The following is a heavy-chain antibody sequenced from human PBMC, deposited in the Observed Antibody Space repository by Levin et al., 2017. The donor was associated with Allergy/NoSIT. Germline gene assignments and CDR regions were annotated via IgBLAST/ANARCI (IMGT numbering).Heavy chain of an antibody. CDR1: GFTFNTYA. CDR3: ATQLCETVSRDPADY. V-gene: IGHV3-23*01. Sequence: GGSLRLSCAASGFTFNTYAMTWIRQAPGKGLEGVAGVSDSGDVTYYADSVKGRFTVSRDNSRNRLYLQMNSLRVEDTAIYYCATQLCETVSRDPADYWGQGTLVTVCS. J-gene: IGHJ4*02. CDR2: VSDSGDVT. D-gene: IGHD1-1*01.